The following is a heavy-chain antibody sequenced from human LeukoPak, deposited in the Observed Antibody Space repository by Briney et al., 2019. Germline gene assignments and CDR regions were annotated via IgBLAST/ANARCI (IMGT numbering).Heavy chain of an antibody. Sequence: GGSLRLSCAASGFTFSSYGMHWVRQAPGKGLEWVAFIRYDGSNKYYADSVKGRFTISRDNSKNTLYLQMNSLRAEDTAVYYCTTGTPTSFDYWGQGTLVTVSS. CDR1: GFTFSSYG. D-gene: IGHD3-10*01. J-gene: IGHJ4*02. V-gene: IGHV3-30*02. CDR3: TTGTPTSFDY. CDR2: IRYDGSNK.